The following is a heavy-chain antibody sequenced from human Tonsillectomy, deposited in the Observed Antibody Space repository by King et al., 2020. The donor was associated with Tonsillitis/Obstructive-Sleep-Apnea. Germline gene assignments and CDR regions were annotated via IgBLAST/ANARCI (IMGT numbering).Heavy chain of an antibody. J-gene: IGHJ6*03. CDR1: GGSFSGYY. D-gene: IGHD2-2*01. CDR2: INHSGST. Sequence: VQLQQWGAGLLKPSETLSLTCAVYGGSFSGYYWSWIRQPPGKGLEWIGEINHSGSTNYNPSLKSRVTISVDTSKNQFSLKLSSLTAADTAGYYCASGVPAAIADYYYFYMDVWGKGTTVTVSS. V-gene: IGHV4-34*01. CDR3: ASGVPAAIADYYYFYMDV.